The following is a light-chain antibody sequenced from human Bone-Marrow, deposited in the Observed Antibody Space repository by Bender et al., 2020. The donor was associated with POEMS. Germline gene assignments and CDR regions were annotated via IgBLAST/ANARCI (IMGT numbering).Light chain of an antibody. V-gene: IGLV2-23*02. Sequence: QSALTQPASVSGSPGQSITISCTGTSSDVGTYKFVSWYQQPPGKAPKLLIYEVTNRPLGVSDRFSGSKSGNTASLTISGLQAEDEADYYCCSYSSTSTLVFGGGTKLTVL. CDR2: EVT. J-gene: IGLJ3*02. CDR3: CSYSSTSTLV. CDR1: SSDVGTYKF.